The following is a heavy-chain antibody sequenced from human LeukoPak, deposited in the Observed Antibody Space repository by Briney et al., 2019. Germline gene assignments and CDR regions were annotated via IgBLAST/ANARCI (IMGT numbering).Heavy chain of an antibody. V-gene: IGHV1-8*03. CDR2: MNPNSGNT. D-gene: IGHD3-22*01. J-gene: IGHJ4*02. CDR1: GYTFTSYD. Sequence: ASVKVSCKASGYTFTSYDINWVRQATGQGLEWMGWMNPNSGNTGYAQEFQGRVTITRNTSISTAYMELSSLRSEDTAVYYCARSSGYYFPFDYWRQGTLVTVSS. CDR3: ARSSGYYFPFDY.